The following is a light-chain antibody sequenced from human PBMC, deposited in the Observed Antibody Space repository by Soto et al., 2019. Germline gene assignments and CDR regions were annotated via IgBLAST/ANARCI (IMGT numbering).Light chain of an antibody. J-gene: IGKJ1*01. CDR1: QTIGSW. CDR3: QHYNSYSEA. CDR2: EAS. V-gene: IGKV1-5*03. Sequence: DIQMTQSPSTLSASVGDRVTITCRASQTIGSWLAWYQQKPGKAPKFLIYEASTLERGVPSRFSGSGSGTEFTLTISSLQPDDFATYYCQHYNSYSEAFGQGTKVDIK.